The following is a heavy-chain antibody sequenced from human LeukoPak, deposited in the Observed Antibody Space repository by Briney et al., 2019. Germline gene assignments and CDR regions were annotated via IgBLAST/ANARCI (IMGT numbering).Heavy chain of an antibody. D-gene: IGHD6-13*01. V-gene: IGHV4-38-2*01. Sequence: GSLRLSCAVSGFTFSDYYMSWIRQAPGKGLEWIGSIYYSGSTYYNPSLKSRVTISVDTSKNQFSLKLSSVTAADTAVYYCARSAAGYMDVWGKGTTVTISS. CDR3: ARSAAGYMDV. J-gene: IGHJ6*03. CDR1: GFTFSDYY. CDR2: IYYSGST.